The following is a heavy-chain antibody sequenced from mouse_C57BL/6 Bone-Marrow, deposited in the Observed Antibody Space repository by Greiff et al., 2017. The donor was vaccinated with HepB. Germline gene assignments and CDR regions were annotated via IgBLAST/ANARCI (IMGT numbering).Heavy chain of an antibody. CDR2: ISDGGSYT. Sequence: EVNLVESGGGLVKPGGSLKLSCAASGFTFSSYAMSWVRQTPEKRLEWVATISDGGSYTYYPDNVKGRFTISRDNAKNNLYLQMSHLKSEDTAMYYCARDLSNYVWAWFAYWGQGTLVTVSA. CDR3: ARDLSNYVWAWFAY. J-gene: IGHJ3*01. D-gene: IGHD2-5*01. V-gene: IGHV5-4*01. CDR1: GFTFSSYA.